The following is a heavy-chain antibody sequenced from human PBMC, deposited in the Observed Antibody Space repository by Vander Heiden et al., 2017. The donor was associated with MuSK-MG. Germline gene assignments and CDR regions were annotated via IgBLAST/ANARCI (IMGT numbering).Heavy chain of an antibody. Sequence: QVQLQESGPGLVKPSQTLSLTCSVSGGSISRGSYYWSWIRQPAVKGLACIGLVFSSGSTNYNPSLKSRFTISVDTSNTQFSLNLSSVAAADSSLYYCATRPSFWLIGWG. CDR3: ATRPSFWLIG. J-gene: IGHJ6*01. D-gene: IGHD3-3*01. V-gene: IGHV4-61*02. CDR1: GGSISRGSYY. CDR2: VFSSGST.